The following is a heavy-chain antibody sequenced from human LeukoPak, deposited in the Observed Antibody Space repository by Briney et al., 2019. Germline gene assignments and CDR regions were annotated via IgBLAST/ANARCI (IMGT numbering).Heavy chain of an antibody. CDR1: GFTFSSYA. D-gene: IGHD5-12*01. CDR2: ISGSGGST. V-gene: IGHV3-23*01. CDR3: AKRPGQSRYDDHGGSTWFDP. J-gene: IGHJ5*02. Sequence: GGSLRLSCAASGFTFSSYAMSGVRQAPGKGLEWVAAISGSGGSTYYADSVKGRCTISRDNSKNALYLQMNSLTAEDTAVYYCAKRPGQSRYDDHGGSTWFDPWRQGTLVTVSS.